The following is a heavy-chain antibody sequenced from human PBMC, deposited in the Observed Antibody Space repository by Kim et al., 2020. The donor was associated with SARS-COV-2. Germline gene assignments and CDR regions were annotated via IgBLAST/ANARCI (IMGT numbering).Heavy chain of an antibody. V-gene: IGHV3-21*01. J-gene: IGHJ4*02. CDR3: ARQRVGGADFDY. CDR2: R. Sequence: RYYADSVRGRFTISRDNVKNSLYLQMNSLRAEDTAVFYCARQRVGGADFDYWGQGTLVTVSP. D-gene: IGHD1-26*01.